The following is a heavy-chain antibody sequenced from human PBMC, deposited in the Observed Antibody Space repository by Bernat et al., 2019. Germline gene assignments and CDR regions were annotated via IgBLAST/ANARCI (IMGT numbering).Heavy chain of an antibody. J-gene: IGHJ6*03. CDR3: ARESGIAAAGGYYYYYMDV. CDR1: GFTFSDYY. V-gene: IGHV3-11*06. D-gene: IGHD6-13*01. CDR2: ISSSSYT. Sequence: QVQLVESGGGLVKPGGSQRLSCAASGFTFSDYYMSWIRQAPGKGLEWVSYISSSSYTNYADSVKGRFTISRDNAKNSLYLQMNSLRAEDTAVYYCARESGIAAAGGYYYYYMDVWGKGTTVTVSS.